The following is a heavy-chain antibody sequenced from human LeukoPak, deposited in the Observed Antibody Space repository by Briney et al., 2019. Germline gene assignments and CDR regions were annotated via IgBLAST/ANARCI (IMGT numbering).Heavy chain of an antibody. CDR3: ARDSGTTGEVKFDP. CDR2: ISGSGTI. V-gene: IGHV4-4*07. D-gene: IGHD3-10*01. Sequence: PSETLSLTCTVSGGSINSYWSWTRQPAGTGLEWIGRISGSGTITYNPALQSRLSISIDTSKNQFSLKLMSVTAADTAVYYCARDSGTTGEVKFDPWGQGTLVTVSS. J-gene: IGHJ5*02. CDR1: GGSINSY.